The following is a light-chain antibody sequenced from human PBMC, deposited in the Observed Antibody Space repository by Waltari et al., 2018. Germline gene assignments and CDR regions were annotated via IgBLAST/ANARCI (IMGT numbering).Light chain of an antibody. Sequence: DIQMTQSPSYVSASLGDRITMTCRERQGISNWSAWYQQKPGKAPKLLFYAASVLEIGVPSRFSGSGSGTDFTLTISSLQPEDFATYYCQQANGFLTFGQGTRLDI. CDR1: QGISNW. V-gene: IGKV1-12*01. J-gene: IGKJ5*01. CDR2: AAS. CDR3: QQANGFLT.